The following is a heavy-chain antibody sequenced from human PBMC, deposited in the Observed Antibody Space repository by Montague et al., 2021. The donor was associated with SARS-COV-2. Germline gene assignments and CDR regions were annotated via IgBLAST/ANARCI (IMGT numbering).Heavy chain of an antibody. D-gene: IGHD3-16*01. CDR3: ARNPGGYYGMDV. V-gene: IGHV4-4*07. Sequence: SETLSLTCNVSGGSIWNYYWSWIRQPAGKGLEWIGRIYSSGSINYNPSLKTRITLSVDTSKNQLSLRLNSVTAADTAVYYCARNPGGYYGMDVWGQGTTVTVSS. CDR2: IYSSGSI. CDR1: GGSIWNYY. J-gene: IGHJ6*02.